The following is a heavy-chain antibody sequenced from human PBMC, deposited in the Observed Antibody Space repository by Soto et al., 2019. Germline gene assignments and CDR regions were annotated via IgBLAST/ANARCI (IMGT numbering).Heavy chain of an antibody. CDR2: ISAYNGNT. J-gene: IGHJ3*02. Sequence: QVQLVQSGAEVKKPGASVKVSCKASGYTFTSYGISWVRQAPGQGLEWMGWISAYNGNTNYAQKLQGRVTMTTDTATSTAYMELRSLRSDDTAVYYCARDPRTVTTVWRAFDIWGQGTMVTVSS. D-gene: IGHD4-17*01. V-gene: IGHV1-18*01. CDR1: GYTFTSYG. CDR3: ARDPRTVTTVWRAFDI.